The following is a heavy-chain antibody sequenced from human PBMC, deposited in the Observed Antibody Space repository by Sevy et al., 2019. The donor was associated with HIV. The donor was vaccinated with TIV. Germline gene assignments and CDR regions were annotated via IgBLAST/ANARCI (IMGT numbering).Heavy chain of an antibody. V-gene: IGHV3-23*01. CDR2: ISGSGGST. CDR3: AKDAEPKIGYCSGGSCPNQWPPGHYYYYYGMDV. J-gene: IGHJ6*02. CDR1: GFTFSSYA. Sequence: GGSLRLSCAASGFTFSSYAMSWVRQAPGKGLEWVSAISGSGGSTYYADSVKGRFTISRDNSKNTLYLQMNSLRAEDKAGYYCAKDAEPKIGYCSGGSCPNQWPPGHYYYYYGMDVWGQGTTVTVSS. D-gene: IGHD2-15*01.